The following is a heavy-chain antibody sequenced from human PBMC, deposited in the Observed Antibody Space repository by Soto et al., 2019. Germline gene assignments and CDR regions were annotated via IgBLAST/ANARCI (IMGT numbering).Heavy chain of an antibody. CDR3: ARKARDYYASSGPLGWFDP. D-gene: IGHD3-22*01. CDR1: GFTFSSYA. Sequence: QVQLVESGGGVVQPGRSLRLSCAASGFTFSSYAMHWVRQAPGKGLEWVAVISYDGSNKYYADSVKGRFTISRDNSKNTLYLEMNSLRAEDTAVYYCARKARDYYASSGPLGWFDPWGQGTLVTVSS. V-gene: IGHV3-30-3*01. J-gene: IGHJ5*02. CDR2: ISYDGSNK.